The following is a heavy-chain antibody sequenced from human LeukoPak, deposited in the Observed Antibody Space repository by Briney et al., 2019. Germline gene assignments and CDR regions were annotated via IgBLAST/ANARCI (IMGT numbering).Heavy chain of an antibody. CDR3: AKASSYGPKYYFDY. CDR2: ISSSGSTI. J-gene: IGHJ4*02. D-gene: IGHD5-18*01. Sequence: GGSLRLSCAASGFTFSSYEMNWVRQAPGKGLEWVSYISSSGSTIYYADSVKGRFTISRDNSKNTLYLQMNSLRAEDTAVYYCAKASSYGPKYYFDYWGQGTLVTVSS. CDR1: GFTFSSYE. V-gene: IGHV3-48*03.